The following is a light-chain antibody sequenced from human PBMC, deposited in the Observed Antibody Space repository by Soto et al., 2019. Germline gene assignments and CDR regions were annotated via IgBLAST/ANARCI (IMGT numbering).Light chain of an antibody. CDR3: QQYNNWPLT. CDR2: GAS. CDR1: QSVNSN. Sequence: EIAMTQSPATLSVSPGERATLSCRASQSVNSNLAWYQQKPCQAPSLLIYGASTRATCIPARFSGSGSGTEFTVTISSLQSEDFAVYSCQQYNNWPLTFGGGTKVEIK. V-gene: IGKV3-15*01. J-gene: IGKJ4*01.